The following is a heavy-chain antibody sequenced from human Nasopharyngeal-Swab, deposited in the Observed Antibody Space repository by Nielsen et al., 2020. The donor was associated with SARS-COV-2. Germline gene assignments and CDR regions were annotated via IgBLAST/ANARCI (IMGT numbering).Heavy chain of an antibody. J-gene: IGHJ4*02. V-gene: IGHV3-48*04. Sequence: GESLKISCAASGFTFSSYGMHWVRQAPGKGLEWVSHISSSGSTIYYADSVKGRFTISRDNAKNSLYLQMNSLRAEDTAVYYCERDGGYSYGRGDCWGQGTLVTVSS. CDR1: GFTFSSYG. D-gene: IGHD5-18*01. CDR3: ERDGGYSYGRGDC. CDR2: ISSSGSTI.